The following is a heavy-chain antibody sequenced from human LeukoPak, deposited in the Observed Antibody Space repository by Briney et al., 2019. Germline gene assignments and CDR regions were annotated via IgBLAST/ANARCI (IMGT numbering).Heavy chain of an antibody. V-gene: IGHV4-4*02. D-gene: IGHD6-13*01. CDR1: GGSISSSNW. J-gene: IGHJ3*02. CDR2: IYRGGSTSRIKNIYHSETT. CDR3: AIRFSSSWHSDSFDI. Sequence: TTSETLSLTCAVSGGSISSSNWWSWVRQPPGKGLEWIGSIYRGGSTSRIKNIYHSETTSYNPSLKSRVTISVDTSKNQFSLKLSSVTAADTAIYYCAIRFSSSWHSDSFDIWGQGTMVIVSS.